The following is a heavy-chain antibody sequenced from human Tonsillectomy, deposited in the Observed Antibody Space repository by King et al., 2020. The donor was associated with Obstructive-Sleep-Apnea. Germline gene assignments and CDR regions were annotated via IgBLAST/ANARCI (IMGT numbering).Heavy chain of an antibody. V-gene: IGHV4-34*01. CDR1: GGSFSDYY. D-gene: IGHD6-13*01. Sequence: VQLQQWGAGLLKPSKTLSLTCAVFGGSFSDYYWNWICQPPGEGLEWIGEINHSGSTNYNPSLKSRVTISVDTSKNQFSLKLNSVTAADTAVYYCARGSGAAAVNWFDPWGQGTLVTVSS. J-gene: IGHJ5*02. CDR2: INHSGST. CDR3: ARGSGAAAVNWFDP.